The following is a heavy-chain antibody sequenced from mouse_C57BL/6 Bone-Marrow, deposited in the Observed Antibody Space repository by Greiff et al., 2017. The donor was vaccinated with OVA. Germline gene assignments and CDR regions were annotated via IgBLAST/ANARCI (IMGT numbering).Heavy chain of an antibody. J-gene: IGHJ3*01. V-gene: IGHV5-4*01. CDR3: ARDPNYYGSSYGGFAY. CDR1: GFTFSSYA. CDR2: ISDGGSYT. Sequence: DVKLVESGGGLVKPGGSLKLSCAASGFTFSSYAMSWVRQTPEKRLEWVATISDGGSYTYYPDNVKGRFTISRDNAKNNLYLQMSHLKSEDTAMYYCARDPNYYGSSYGGFAYWGQGTLVTVSA. D-gene: IGHD1-1*01.